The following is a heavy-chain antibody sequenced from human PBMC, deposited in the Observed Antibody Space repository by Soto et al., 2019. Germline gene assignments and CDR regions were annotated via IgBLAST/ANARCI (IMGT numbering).Heavy chain of an antibody. V-gene: IGHV3-23*01. D-gene: IGHD3-10*01. CDR1: GFTFSSYA. Sequence: GGSLRLSCAASGFTFSSYAMSWVRQAPGKGLEWVSAISGSGGSTYYADSVKGRFTISRDNSKNTLYLQMNSLRAEDTAVYYCKIRSGSYYKYWYFDLWGRGTLVTVSS. CDR3: KIRSGSYYKYWYFDL. J-gene: IGHJ2*01. CDR2: ISGSGGST.